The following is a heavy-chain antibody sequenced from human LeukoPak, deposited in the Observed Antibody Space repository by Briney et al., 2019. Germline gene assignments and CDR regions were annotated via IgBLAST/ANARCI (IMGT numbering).Heavy chain of an antibody. J-gene: IGHJ6*02. CDR1: GFTFSTYA. CDR2: IKQDGSEK. V-gene: IGHV3-7*01. D-gene: IGHD2-2*01. Sequence: PGGSLRLSCAASGFTFSTYAMSWVRQAPGKGLEWVANIKQDGSEKYYVDSVKGRFTISRDNAKNSLYLQMNSLRAEDTAVYYCARDFVVPAAIGYYYYYYGMDVWGQGATVTVSS. CDR3: ARDFVVPAAIGYYYYYYGMDV.